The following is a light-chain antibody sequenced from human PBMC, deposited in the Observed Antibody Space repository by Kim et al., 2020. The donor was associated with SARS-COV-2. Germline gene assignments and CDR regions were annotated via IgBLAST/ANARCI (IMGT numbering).Light chain of an antibody. J-gene: IGLJ3*02. CDR2: ENN. Sequence: NFMLTQPHSVSESPGKTVTISCTRSSGSVDSSFVQWYQQRPGSAPTTLIYENNQRPSGVPDRFSGSIDTSSNSASLTVSGLKTEDEADYYCQSYDSSKRGLFGGGTQLTVL. CDR3: QSYDSSKRGL. CDR1: SGSVDSSF. V-gene: IGLV6-57*04.